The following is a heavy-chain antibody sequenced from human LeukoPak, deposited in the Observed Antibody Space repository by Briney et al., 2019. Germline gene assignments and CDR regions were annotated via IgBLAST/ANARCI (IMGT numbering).Heavy chain of an antibody. CDR3: ARDAGRRVGSITTAFDY. D-gene: IGHD1-26*01. V-gene: IGHV3-21*06. Sequence: GGSLRLSCAASGFTFGSYSIIWVRQSPAKGLEWVSSISSGSDYIHYADSVRGRFTISRDNAKSSVFLQMNSLRAEDSAVYYCARDAGRRVGSITTAFDYWGPGTLVTVS. CDR1: GFTFGSYS. CDR2: ISSGSDYI. J-gene: IGHJ4*02.